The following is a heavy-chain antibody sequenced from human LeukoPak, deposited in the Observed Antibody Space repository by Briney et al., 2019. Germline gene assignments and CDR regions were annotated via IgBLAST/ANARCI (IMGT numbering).Heavy chain of an antibody. J-gene: IGHJ2*01. CDR2: IYYSGST. V-gene: IGHV4-59*01. D-gene: IGHD1-1*01. Sequence: SLTCTFSGGSLSSYYWSWVRQPPGRGLGWVGYIYYSGSTNYNPSLKSRVTISVDTSKNQFSLKLSSVTAADTAVYYCARGPLGWNDGRYFDLWGRGTLVTVSS. CDR3: ARGPLGWNDGRYFDL. CDR1: GGSLSSYY.